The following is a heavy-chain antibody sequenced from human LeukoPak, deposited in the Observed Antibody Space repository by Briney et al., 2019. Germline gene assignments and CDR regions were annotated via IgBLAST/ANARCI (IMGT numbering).Heavy chain of an antibody. CDR2: TYYRSKWYN. Sequence: SQTLSLTCAISGDSVSSYSAAWNWIRQSPSRGLEWLGRTYYRSKWYNGYAVSVKSRITINPDTSKNQFSLQLNSVTPEDTAVYYCARAYSGSSDAPRYYYYYYGMDVWGQGTTVTVSS. CDR3: ARAYSGSSDAPRYYYYYYGMDV. CDR1: GDSVSSYSAA. J-gene: IGHJ6*02. D-gene: IGHD1-26*01. V-gene: IGHV6-1*01.